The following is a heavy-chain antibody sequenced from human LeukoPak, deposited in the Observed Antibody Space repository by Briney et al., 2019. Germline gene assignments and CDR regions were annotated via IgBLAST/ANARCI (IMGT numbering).Heavy chain of an antibody. CDR3: ARVGGWFGELPNYFDY. CDR2: ISYDGSNK. V-gene: IGHV3-30*03. J-gene: IGHJ4*02. Sequence: GGSLRLSCAASGFTFSSYGIHWVRQAPGKGLEWVAVISYDGSNKYYADSVKGRFTISRDNSKNTLYLQMNSLRAEDTAVYYCARVGGWFGELPNYFDYWGQGTLVTVSS. CDR1: GFTFSSYG. D-gene: IGHD3-10*01.